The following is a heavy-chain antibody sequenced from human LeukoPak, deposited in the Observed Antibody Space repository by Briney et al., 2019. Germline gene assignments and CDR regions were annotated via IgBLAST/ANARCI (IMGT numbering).Heavy chain of an antibody. D-gene: IGHD6-19*01. CDR2: INPEGAST. Sequence: GGSLRLSCTASGFAFSTYWMFWVRQAPGKGLVWVSQINPEGASTTYGDPAKGRFTASRDNAKTALHLQMNSLRVDDTAVYYCARGTAITAGIDFWGQGTLVTVSS. V-gene: IGHV3-74*01. CDR1: GFAFSTYW. CDR3: ARGTAITAGIDF. J-gene: IGHJ4*02.